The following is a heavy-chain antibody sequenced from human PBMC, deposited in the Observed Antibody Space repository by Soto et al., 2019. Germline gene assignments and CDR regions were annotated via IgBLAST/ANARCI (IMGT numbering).Heavy chain of an antibody. Sequence: PGESLKISCKGSGYSFTSYLISWVRQMPGKGLEWMGRIDPSDSYTNYSPSFQGHVTISADKSISTAYLQWSSLKASDTAMYYCASSPGPSIVAWGQGTLVTVSS. J-gene: IGHJ4*02. V-gene: IGHV5-10-1*01. CDR2: IDPSDSYT. CDR1: GYSFTSYL. CDR3: ASSPGPSIVA. D-gene: IGHD2-15*01.